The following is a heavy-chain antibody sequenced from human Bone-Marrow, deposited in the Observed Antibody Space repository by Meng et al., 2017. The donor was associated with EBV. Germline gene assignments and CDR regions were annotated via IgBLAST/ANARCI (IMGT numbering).Heavy chain of an antibody. CDR2: FNPKYGDT. J-gene: IGHJ4*02. CDR1: GYPFTGFF. Sequence: QVHLAPHGGEVRKPGNSIKVSCKPSGYPFTGFFIHLVRQAPGQGLEWIGRFNPKYGDTKFAQKFQGRVTMTRDTTISTVYMEMTSLRSDDTAIYYCARDSSGPSYYFDYWCQGALVTVSS. V-gene: IGHV1-2*06. D-gene: IGHD6-19*01. CDR3: ARDSSGPSYYFDY.